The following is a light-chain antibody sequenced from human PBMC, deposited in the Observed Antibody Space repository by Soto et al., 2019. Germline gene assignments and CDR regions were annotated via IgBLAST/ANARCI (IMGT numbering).Light chain of an antibody. CDR3: QQRSNWPST. V-gene: IGKV3-11*01. Sequence: EIVLTQSPATLSLSPGDRATLSCRASQSVSSYLAWYQKKPGQAPRLLIYDASNRAAGIPARFSGSGSGTDFTLTITSLEPEDFAVYYCQQRSNWPSTFGGGTKVEIK. CDR1: QSVSSY. CDR2: DAS. J-gene: IGKJ4*01.